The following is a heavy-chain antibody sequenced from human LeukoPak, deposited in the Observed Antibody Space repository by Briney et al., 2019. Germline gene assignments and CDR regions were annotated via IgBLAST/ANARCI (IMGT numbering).Heavy chain of an antibody. D-gene: IGHD3-16*01. CDR1: GFTFSSYG. CDR2: ISGSGGST. Sequence: GGSLRLSCAASGFTFSSYGMSWVRQAPGKGLEWVSAISGSGGSTYYAGSVKGRFTISRDNSKNTLYLQMNSLRAEDTAVYYCAKGYDYVWGSPPPYWGQGTLVTVSS. V-gene: IGHV3-23*01. CDR3: AKGYDYVWGSPPPY. J-gene: IGHJ4*02.